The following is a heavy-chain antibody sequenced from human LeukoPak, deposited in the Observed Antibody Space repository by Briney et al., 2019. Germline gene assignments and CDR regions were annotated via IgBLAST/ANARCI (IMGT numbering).Heavy chain of an antibody. J-gene: IGHJ6*02. CDR3: ARDSGNDLDYYYYYGMDV. D-gene: IGHD5-12*01. Sequence: SVTVSCKASGGTFSSYAIRWVRQAPGQGLEWMGRIIPILGIANYAQKFQGRVTITADKSTSTAYMELSSLRSEDTAVYYCARDSGNDLDYYYYYGMDVWGQGTTVTVSS. V-gene: IGHV1-69*04. CDR1: GGTFSSYA. CDR2: IIPILGIA.